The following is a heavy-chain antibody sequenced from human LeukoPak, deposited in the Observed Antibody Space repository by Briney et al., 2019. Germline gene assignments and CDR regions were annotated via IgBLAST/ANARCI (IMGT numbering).Heavy chain of an antibody. V-gene: IGHV5-51*01. J-gene: IGHJ5*02. Sequence: GASLKISFKGSGSSFTSHWIGWVRPTPGKGLEWMGIILPGDSDTRYSPSFQGQVTISVDKSISTAYLQWSSLRASDTAIYYCARQNYDSMTGPNWFDPWGQGTLVTVSS. CDR2: ILPGDSDT. D-gene: IGHD3-9*01. CDR1: GSSFTSHW. CDR3: ARQNYDSMTGPNWFDP.